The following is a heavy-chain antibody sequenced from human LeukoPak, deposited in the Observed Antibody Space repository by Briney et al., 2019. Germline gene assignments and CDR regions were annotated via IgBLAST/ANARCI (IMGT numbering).Heavy chain of an antibody. Sequence: GGSLRLSCVASGFTFDDYAMHWVRQAPGRGLEWVSGISWKSDSVDYADSVKGRFTISRDNAKNSLYLQMNSLRADDTALYYCAKDWSYGGNSWKYFGSWGRGVLVTVSS. J-gene: IGHJ4*02. V-gene: IGHV3-9*01. CDR1: GFTFDDYA. D-gene: IGHD4-23*01. CDR2: ISWKSDSV. CDR3: AKDWSYGGNSWKYFGS.